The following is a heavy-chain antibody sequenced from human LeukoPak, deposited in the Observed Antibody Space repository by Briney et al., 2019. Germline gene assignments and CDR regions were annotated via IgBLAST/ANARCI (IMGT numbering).Heavy chain of an antibody. CDR1: GFTLSSHA. J-gene: IGHJ4*02. CDR2: LRGSGDNT. V-gene: IGHV3-23*01. CDR3: AKGSYYDSSGSFYFDY. D-gene: IGHD3-22*01. Sequence: GGSLRLSCPASGFTLSSHAIGWVRMPPGKGRGWVSVLRGSGDNTYYADAGKGRFTISRDNSKNTLYVQVNSLGTEDTAAYYCAKGSYYDSSGSFYFDYWGQGTLVTVSS.